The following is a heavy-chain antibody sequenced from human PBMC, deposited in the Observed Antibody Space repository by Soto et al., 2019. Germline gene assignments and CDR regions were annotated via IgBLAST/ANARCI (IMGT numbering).Heavy chain of an antibody. CDR2: IYYSGST. J-gene: IGHJ6*02. D-gene: IGHD4-4*01. V-gene: IGHV4-39*07. CDR1: GGSISSSSYY. Sequence: PSETLSLTCTVSGGSISSSSYYWGWIRQPPGKGLEWIGSIYYSGSTNYNPSLKSRVTISVDTSKNQFSLKLSSVTAADTAVYYCARNYSYGMDVWGQGTTVTVSS. CDR3: ARNYSYGMDV.